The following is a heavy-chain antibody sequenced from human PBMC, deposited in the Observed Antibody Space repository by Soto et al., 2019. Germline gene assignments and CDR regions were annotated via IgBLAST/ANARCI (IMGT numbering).Heavy chain of an antibody. V-gene: IGHV3-30-3*01. D-gene: IGHD3-10*01. J-gene: IGHJ4*02. Sequence: QVQLVEAGGGVVQPGRSLRLSCAASGFTFSSYAMHWVRQAPGKGLEWVAVISYDGSNKYYADSVKGRFTISRDNSKNTLYLQMKSLRAEDTAVYYCASSPLWFGESPWDYWGQGTLVTVSS. CDR3: ASSPLWFGESPWDY. CDR1: GFTFSSYA. CDR2: ISYDGSNK.